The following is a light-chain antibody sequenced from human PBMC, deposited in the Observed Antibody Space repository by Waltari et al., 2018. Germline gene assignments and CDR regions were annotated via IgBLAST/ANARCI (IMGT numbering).Light chain of an antibody. CDR3: QQYYSYPRT. J-gene: IGKJ1*01. V-gene: IGKV1-8*01. CDR1: QGNSTY. CDR2: SAS. Sequence: AIRMTQSPSSLPASTGDRVTLTCRASQGNSTYLAWYQQQPGEAPKLLMYSASTLQSGVPSRFSGSGSGTDFTLTISCLQSEDFATYYCQQYYSYPRTFGPGTKVEV.